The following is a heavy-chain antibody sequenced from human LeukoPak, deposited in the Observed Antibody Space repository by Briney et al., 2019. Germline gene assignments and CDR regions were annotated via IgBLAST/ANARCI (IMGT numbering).Heavy chain of an antibody. J-gene: IGHJ4*02. Sequence: GGSLRLSCAASGFTFSSYSMTWVRQAPGKGLEWLSSFTSRSRSIYYADSVKGRFTISRDNAKNLLYLQMNSLRAKDTGRYYCARAGERVTPYFDHWGQGTLVTVSS. V-gene: IGHV3-21*06. D-gene: IGHD1-1*01. CDR2: FTSRSRSI. CDR3: ARAGERVTPYFDH. CDR1: GFTFSSYS.